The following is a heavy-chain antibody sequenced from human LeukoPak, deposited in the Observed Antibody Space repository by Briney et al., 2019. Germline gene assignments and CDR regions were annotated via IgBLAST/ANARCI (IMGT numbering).Heavy chain of an antibody. J-gene: IGHJ4*02. D-gene: IGHD4-17*01. V-gene: IGHV3-9*01. CDR3: ARDSHGDYVDY. CDR1: GFTFDDYA. CDR2: ISWNSGSI. Sequence: GRSLRLSCAASGFTFDDYAMHWVRQAPGKGLEWVSGISWNSGSIGYADSVKGRFTISRDNAKNSLYLQMNSLRAEDTAVYYCARDSHGDYVDYWGQGTLVTVSS.